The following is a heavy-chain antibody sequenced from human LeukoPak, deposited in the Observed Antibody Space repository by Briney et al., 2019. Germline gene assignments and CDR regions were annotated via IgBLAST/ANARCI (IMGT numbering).Heavy chain of an antibody. CDR3: ARDDAWYSY. D-gene: IGHD6-13*01. V-gene: IGHV4-59*01. Sequence: PSETLSLTCSVSGASINSYYWTWIRQPPGKGLEWVGSIYYSRSTNYNPSLRSRAAISIDTSKNQFSPKLNSVTAADTAVYYCARDDAWYSYWGQGTLVTVSS. CDR2: IYYSRST. CDR1: GASINSYY. J-gene: IGHJ4*02.